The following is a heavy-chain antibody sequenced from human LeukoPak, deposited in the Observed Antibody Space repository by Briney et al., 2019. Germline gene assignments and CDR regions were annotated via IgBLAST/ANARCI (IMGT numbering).Heavy chain of an antibody. V-gene: IGHV4-34*01. CDR2: INHSGST. CDR1: GGSFSGYY. CDR3: ARGRYYGSGSYYNAYYFDY. J-gene: IGHJ4*02. D-gene: IGHD3-10*01. Sequence: SETLSLTCAVYGGSFSGYYWSWIRQPPGEGLEWIGEINHSGSTNYNPSLKSRVTISVDTSKNQFSLKLSSVTAADTAVYYCARGRYYGSGSYYNAYYFDYWGQGTLVIVSS.